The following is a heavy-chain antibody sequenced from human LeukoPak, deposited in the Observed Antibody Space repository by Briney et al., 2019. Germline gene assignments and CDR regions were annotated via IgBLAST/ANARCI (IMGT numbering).Heavy chain of an antibody. Sequence: SETLSLTCAVYGGSFSGYYWSWIRQPPGKGLEWIGEINHSGSTNYNPSLKSRVTISVDTSKNQFSLKLSSVTAANTAVYYSPSAGDARGSLGAFDTWGQGTMVTVSS. CDR1: GGSFSGYY. CDR2: INHSGST. V-gene: IGHV4-34*01. D-gene: IGHD3-16*01. CDR3: PSAGDARGSLGAFDT. J-gene: IGHJ3*02.